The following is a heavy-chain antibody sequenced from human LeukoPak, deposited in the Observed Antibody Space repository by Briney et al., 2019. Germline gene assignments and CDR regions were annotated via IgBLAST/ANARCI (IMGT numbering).Heavy chain of an antibody. CDR3: AKKASIVVVPAANLNFDY. V-gene: IGHV3-23*01. J-gene: IGHJ4*02. CDR1: GFTFSSYA. D-gene: IGHD2-2*01. CDR2: ISGSGGST. Sequence: GGSLRLSCAASGFTFSSYAMSWVRQAPGKGLEWVSAISGSGGSTYYADSVKGRFTISRDNSKNTLYLQMNSLRAEDTAVYYCAKKASIVVVPAANLNFDYWGQGTLVTVSS.